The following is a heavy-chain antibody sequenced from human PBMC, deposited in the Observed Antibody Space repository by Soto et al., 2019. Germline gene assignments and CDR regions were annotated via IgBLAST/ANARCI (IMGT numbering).Heavy chain of an antibody. J-gene: IGHJ4*02. CDR1: GYTFTSYD. V-gene: IGHV1-8*01. CDR3: ATNRRGYCSGGSCYSAIEY. Sequence: ASVKVSCKASGYTFTSYDINWVRQATGQGLEWMGWMNPNSGNTGYAQKFQGRVTMTRNTSISTAYMELSSLRSEDTAVYYCATNRRGYCSGGSCYSAIEYWGQGTLVTVSS. CDR2: MNPNSGNT. D-gene: IGHD2-15*01.